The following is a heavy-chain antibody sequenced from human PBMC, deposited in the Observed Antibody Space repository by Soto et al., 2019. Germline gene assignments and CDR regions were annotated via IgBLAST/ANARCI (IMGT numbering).Heavy chain of an antibody. J-gene: IGHJ6*02. Sequence: ASVKVSCKASGYTFTSYGISWVRQAPGQGLEWMGWISAYNGNTNYAQKIQGRVTMTTETSTSTAYMELRSLRSDDTAVYYCSREGIYSGYDFNYYCMDVWGQGTTVTVSS. CDR3: SREGIYSGYDFNYYCMDV. CDR1: GYTFTSYG. D-gene: IGHD5-12*01. V-gene: IGHV1-18*01. CDR2: ISAYNGNT.